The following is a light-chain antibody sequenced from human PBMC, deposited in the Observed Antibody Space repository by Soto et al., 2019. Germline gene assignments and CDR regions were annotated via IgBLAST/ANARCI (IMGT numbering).Light chain of an antibody. CDR3: SSYTSSSTVL. Sequence: QPVLTQPASVSGSPGQSITISCTGTSSDVGGYNYVSWYQHHPGKAPKLMIYEVSNRPSGVSNRFSGSKSGNTASLNISGLQAEDEGDYYCSSYTSSSTVLFGGGTKLTVL. CDR1: SSDVGGYNY. CDR2: EVS. J-gene: IGLJ2*01. V-gene: IGLV2-14*01.